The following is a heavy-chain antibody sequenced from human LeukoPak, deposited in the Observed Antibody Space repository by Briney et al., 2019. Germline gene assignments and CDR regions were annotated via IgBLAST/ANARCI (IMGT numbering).Heavy chain of an antibody. Sequence: GGSLRLSCAAPGFTVGSNYMGWVRQAPGKGLEWVSVIYPGGTTYYPDSVKGRFTISRDNSKNTLFLQMDSLRAEDTAVYYCARLAVAYFDSWGQGTLVSVSS. CDR2: IYPGGTT. CDR1: GFTVGSNY. D-gene: IGHD6-19*01. J-gene: IGHJ4*02. CDR3: ARLAVAYFDS. V-gene: IGHV3-66*04.